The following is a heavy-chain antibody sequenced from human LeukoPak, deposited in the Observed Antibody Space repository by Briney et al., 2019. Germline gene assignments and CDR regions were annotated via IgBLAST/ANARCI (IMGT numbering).Heavy chain of an antibody. D-gene: IGHD3-3*01. CDR3: ATHSYDFWSGYIDY. CDR1: GGSFSGYY. CDR2: INHSGST. J-gene: IGHJ4*02. V-gene: IGHV4-34*01. Sequence: SETLSLTCAVYGGSFSGYYWSWIRQPPGKGLEWIGEINHSGSTNYNPSLKSRVTISVDTSKNQFYLKLSSVTAADTAVYYCATHSYDFWSGYIDYWGQGTLVTVSS.